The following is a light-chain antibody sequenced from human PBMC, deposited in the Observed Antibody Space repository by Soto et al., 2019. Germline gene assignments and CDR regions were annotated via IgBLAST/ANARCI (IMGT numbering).Light chain of an antibody. J-gene: IGLJ3*02. CDR3: CSFASSNTWV. Sequence: QSALTQPPSASGSPGQLVTISCTGTSSDVGAYNYVSWYQQHAGKAPKLVIYEVTKRPSGVPDRFSGSKSANTASLTVSGLQAEDEADYYCCSFASSNTWVFGGGTKVTVL. V-gene: IGLV2-8*01. CDR1: SSDVGAYNY. CDR2: EVT.